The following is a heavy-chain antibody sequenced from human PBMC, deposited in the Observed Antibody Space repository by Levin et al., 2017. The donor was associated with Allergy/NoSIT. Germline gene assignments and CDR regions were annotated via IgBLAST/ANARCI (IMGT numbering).Heavy chain of an antibody. CDR2: ISSSGGSI. CDR1: EFTFSSHS. Sequence: GSLRLSCAASEFTFSSHSMSWVRQAPGQGLEWVSAISSSGGSIYYADSVKGRFTISRDNSRNTLYLQMNSLRAEDTAVYYCARGGTTAGRFDPWGQGTLVTVSS. CDR3: ARGGTTAGRFDP. D-gene: IGHD4-17*01. J-gene: IGHJ5*02. V-gene: IGHV3-23*01.